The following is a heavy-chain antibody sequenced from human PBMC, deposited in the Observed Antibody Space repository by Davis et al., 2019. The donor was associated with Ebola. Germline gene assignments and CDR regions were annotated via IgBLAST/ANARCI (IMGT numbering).Heavy chain of an antibody. CDR1: GLIFNNYW. CDR2: ISYDGSNK. V-gene: IGHV3-30*18. D-gene: IGHD6-19*01. CDR3: AKGGAHTVAGFDY. Sequence: GESLKISCAASGLIFNNYWMSWIRQAPGKGPEWVAVISYDGSNKYYADSVKGRFTISRDNSKNTLYLQMNSLRAEDTAVYYCAKGGAHTVAGFDYWGQGTLVTVSS. J-gene: IGHJ4*02.